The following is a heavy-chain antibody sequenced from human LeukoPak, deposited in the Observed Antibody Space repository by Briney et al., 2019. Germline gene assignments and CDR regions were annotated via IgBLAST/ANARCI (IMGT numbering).Heavy chain of an antibody. Sequence: PGGSLRLSCVVSGLTVSNVWMNWVRQAPGKGLEWVGRIKSKKDGGTTEFAAPVRGRFTISRDDSKTTLYLQMNSLQTEDTAVYYCATDFYDSTWGQGTLVTVSS. CDR1: GLTVSNVW. J-gene: IGHJ5*02. V-gene: IGHV3-15*07. D-gene: IGHD3-22*01. CDR2: IKSKKDGGTT. CDR3: ATDFYDST.